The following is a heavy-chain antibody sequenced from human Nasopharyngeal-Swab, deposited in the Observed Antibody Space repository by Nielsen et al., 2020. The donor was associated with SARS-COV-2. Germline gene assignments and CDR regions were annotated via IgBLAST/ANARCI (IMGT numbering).Heavy chain of an antibody. CDR3: ARGRVGAKDY. D-gene: IGHD1-26*01. CDR2: INHSGST. J-gene: IGHJ4*02. Sequence: SETLSLTCAVSGGSFSGYYWSWIRQPPGKGLEWIGEINHSGSTNYNPSLKSRVTISVDTSKNQFSLKLSSVTAADTAVYYCARGRVGAKDYWDQGTLVTVSS. CDR1: GGSFSGYY. V-gene: IGHV4-34*01.